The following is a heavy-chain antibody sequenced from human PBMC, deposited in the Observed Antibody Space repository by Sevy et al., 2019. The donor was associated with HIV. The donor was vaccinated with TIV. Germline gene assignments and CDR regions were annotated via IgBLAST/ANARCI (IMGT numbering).Heavy chain of an antibody. J-gene: IGHJ4*02. D-gene: IGHD6-13*01. CDR3: ARDRRPYSSSLDY. CDR1: GFTFSSYW. V-gene: IGHV3-7*01. CDR2: IKQDGSEK. Sequence: GESLKISCAASGFTFSSYWMSWVRQAPGKGLEWVVNIKQDGSEKYYVDSVKGRFTISRDNAKNSLYLQMNSLRAEDTAVYYCARDRRPYSSSLDYWGQGTLVTVSS.